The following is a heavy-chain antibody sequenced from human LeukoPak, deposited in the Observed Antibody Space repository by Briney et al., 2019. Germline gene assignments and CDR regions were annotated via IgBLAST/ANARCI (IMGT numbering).Heavy chain of an antibody. V-gene: IGHV3-23*01. CDR1: GFTFTKYA. J-gene: IGHJ3*02. CDR3: ARGVSAFDI. Sequence: PGGSLRLSCSASGFTFTKYAMTWVRPAPGKGREWVSSISGSGGSTYYGDSAQGRFTISRDNAKNTLYLQMNSLRAEDTAVYYCARGVSAFDIWGQGTMVTVSS. CDR2: ISGSGGST.